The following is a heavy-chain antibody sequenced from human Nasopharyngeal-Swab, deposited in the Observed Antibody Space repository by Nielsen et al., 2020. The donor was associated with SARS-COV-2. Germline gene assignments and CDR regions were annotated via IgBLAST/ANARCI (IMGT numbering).Heavy chain of an antibody. J-gene: IGHJ6*02. CDR3: ARVLAERAYYDFWSGYSDYYYGMDV. CDR2: IYYSGST. V-gene: IGHV4-39*07. Sequence: SETLSLTCTVSGGSISSSSYYWGWIRQPPGKGLEWIGSIYYSGSTYHNPSLKSRVTISVDTSKNQFSLKLSSVTAADTAVYYCARVLAERAYYDFWSGYSDYYYGMDVWGQGTTVTVSS. D-gene: IGHD3-3*01. CDR1: GGSISSSSYY.